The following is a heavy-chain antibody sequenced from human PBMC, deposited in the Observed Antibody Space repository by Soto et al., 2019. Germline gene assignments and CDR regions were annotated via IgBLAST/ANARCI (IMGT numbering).Heavy chain of an antibody. CDR3: ARLSYDILTGSLTLYYYGMDV. CDR2: IYYSGST. V-gene: IGHV4-39*01. D-gene: IGHD3-9*01. CDR1: GGSISSSSYY. Sequence: PSETLSLTCTVSGGSISSSSYYWGWIRQPPGKGLEWIGSIYYSGSTYYNPSLKSRVTISVDTSKNQFSLKLSSVTAADTAVYYCARLSYDILTGSLTLYYYGMDVWGQGTTVTVSS. J-gene: IGHJ6*02.